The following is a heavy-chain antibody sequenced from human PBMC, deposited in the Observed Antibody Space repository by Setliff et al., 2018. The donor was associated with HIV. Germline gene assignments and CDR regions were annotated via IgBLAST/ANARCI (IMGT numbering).Heavy chain of an antibody. CDR3: AREGAAAGLDLDY. J-gene: IGHJ4*02. CDR1: GYTFTTHA. D-gene: IGHD6-13*01. V-gene: IGHV1-3*03. CDR2: INAGNGNT. Sequence: GASVKVSCKASGYTFTTHAMHWVRQAPGQRLELMGWINAGNGNTKYSQEFKGRVTITKDTSASTAYMELSSLRSEDMAVYYCAREGAAAGLDLDYWGQGTLVTVSS.